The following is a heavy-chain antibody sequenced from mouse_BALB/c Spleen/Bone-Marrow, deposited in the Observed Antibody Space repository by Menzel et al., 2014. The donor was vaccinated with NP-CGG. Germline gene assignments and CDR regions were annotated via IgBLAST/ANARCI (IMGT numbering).Heavy chain of an antibody. CDR1: GFNIKDTY. V-gene: IGHV14-3*02. D-gene: IGHD1-2*01. CDR2: IDPANGNT. Sequence: VTLKECGAELVKPGASVKLSCTASGFNIKDTYMHWVKQRPEQGLEWIGRIDPANGNTKYDPKFQGKATITADTSSNTAYLQLSSLTSEDTAVYYCARYSRTTAPPYWGQGTLVTVSA. J-gene: IGHJ3*01. CDR3: ARYSRTTAPPY.